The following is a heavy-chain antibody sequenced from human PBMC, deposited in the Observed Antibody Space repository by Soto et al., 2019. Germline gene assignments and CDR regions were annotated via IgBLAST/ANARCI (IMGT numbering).Heavy chain of an antibody. CDR3: ASFSLYGMDV. D-gene: IGHD3-3*01. Sequence: PGGSLRLSCAAPGFTFSDQYMAWIRQAPGKGLEIVAHMSGSGSSEDYGDSVKGRFSIFRANSKNLLFLQMFFLRAEDTAVYYCASFSLYGMDVWGQGTTVTVSS. V-gene: IGHV3-11*01. CDR1: GFTFSDQY. J-gene: IGHJ6*02. CDR2: MSGSGSSE.